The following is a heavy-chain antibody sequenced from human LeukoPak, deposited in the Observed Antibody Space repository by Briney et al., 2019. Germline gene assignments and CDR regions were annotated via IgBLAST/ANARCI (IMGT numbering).Heavy chain of an antibody. CDR2: IPYDGSNK. J-gene: IGHJ4*02. Sequence: PGRSLRLSCAASGFTFSSFAMHWVRRAPGKGLDWVAVIPYDGSNKDYADSVRGRFTISRDNSKNTLYLQMNSLRADDTAVYYCARGYGDLYSGFDYWGQGTLVTVSS. D-gene: IGHD4-17*01. CDR3: ARGYGDLYSGFDY. V-gene: IGHV3-30-3*01. CDR1: GFTFSSFA.